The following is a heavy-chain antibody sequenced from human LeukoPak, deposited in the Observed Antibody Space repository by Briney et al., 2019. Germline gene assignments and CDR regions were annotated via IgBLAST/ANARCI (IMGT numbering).Heavy chain of an antibody. D-gene: IGHD5-12*01. V-gene: IGHV4-39*01. CDR3: ARGPSGYHNT. J-gene: IGHJ4*02. Sequence: SETLSLTCTVSGGSISSNGYYWGWIRQSPGEGLEWIGNIYYSGITYYNASLKSRVTISVDTSKNQFSLKVRSVTAADTAVYYCARGPSGYHNTGGQGTLVTVSS. CDR1: GGSISSNGYY. CDR2: IYYSGIT.